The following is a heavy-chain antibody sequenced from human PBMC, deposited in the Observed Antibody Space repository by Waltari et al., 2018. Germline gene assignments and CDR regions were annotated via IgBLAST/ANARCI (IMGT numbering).Heavy chain of an antibody. J-gene: IGHJ4*02. CDR2: IYPGDSDT. Sequence: EVQLVQSGAEVKKPGESLMISCKGSGYSFTSYWIGWVRQMPGKGLEWMGIIYPGDSDTRYSPSCQGQVTIAADKSISTAYLQWGSLKASDSAMYDCARLQGSSGWSDYWGQGTLVTVSS. V-gene: IGHV5-51*03. CDR3: ARLQGSSGWSDY. D-gene: IGHD6-19*01. CDR1: GYSFTSYW.